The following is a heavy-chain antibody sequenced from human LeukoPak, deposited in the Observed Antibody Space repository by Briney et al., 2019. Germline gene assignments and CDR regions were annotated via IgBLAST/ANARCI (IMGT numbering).Heavy chain of an antibody. CDR1: GYSFTAYW. CDR2: IFPADSDS. D-gene: IGHD3-22*01. Sequence: GESLKISCKASGYSFTAYWIGWVRQMPGKGPEWMGIIFPADSDSTYSPSFQGQVTISVDKSISTAYLQWSSLKASDTAMHYCARFYSIYESSGYVDYWGQGTLVTVSS. CDR3: ARFYSIYESSGYVDY. V-gene: IGHV5-51*01. J-gene: IGHJ4*02.